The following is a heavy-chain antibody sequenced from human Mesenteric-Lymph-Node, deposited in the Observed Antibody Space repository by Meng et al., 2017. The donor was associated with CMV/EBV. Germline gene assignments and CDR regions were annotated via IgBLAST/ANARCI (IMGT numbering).Heavy chain of an antibody. V-gene: IGHV3-9*01. Sequence: SLKISCAASGFTFDDYAMHWVRQAPGKGLEWVSSISWNSGSIGYADSVKGRFTISRDNAKNSLYLQMNSLRADDTALYYCAKDDRYSGSSYAGSLDYWGQGTLVTVSS. CDR1: GFTFDDYA. J-gene: IGHJ4*02. CDR2: ISWNSGSI. D-gene: IGHD1-26*01. CDR3: AKDDRYSGSSYAGSLDY.